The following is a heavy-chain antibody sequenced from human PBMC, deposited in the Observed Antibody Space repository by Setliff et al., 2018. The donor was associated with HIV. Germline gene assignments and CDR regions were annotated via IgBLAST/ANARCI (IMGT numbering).Heavy chain of an antibody. Sequence: GGSLRLSCAASGFAFSTYAMSWVRQAPGKGLEWVSSISSSSSYIYYADSVKGRFTISRDNAKNSLYLQMNSLRAEDTAVYYCARAWAMQQLVPAYWGQGTLVTVSS. V-gene: IGHV3-21*01. J-gene: IGHJ4*02. CDR3: ARAWAMQQLVPAY. CDR2: ISSSSSYI. D-gene: IGHD6-6*01. CDR1: GFAFSTYA.